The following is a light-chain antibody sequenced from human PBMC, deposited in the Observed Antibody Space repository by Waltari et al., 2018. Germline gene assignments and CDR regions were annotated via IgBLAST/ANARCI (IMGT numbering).Light chain of an antibody. CDR3: ASYTPSSALV. V-gene: IGLV2-18*02. Sequence: QSALTQPPSVSGSPGQPVTISCTGSNRDVGAYYRVPWYQQSPGTAPKVVIYEVSNRPSGVPDRFSGSKSGNTASLTISGLQAEDEADYYCASYTPSSALVFGGGTKVTVL. CDR2: EVS. J-gene: IGLJ2*01. CDR1: NRDVGAYYR.